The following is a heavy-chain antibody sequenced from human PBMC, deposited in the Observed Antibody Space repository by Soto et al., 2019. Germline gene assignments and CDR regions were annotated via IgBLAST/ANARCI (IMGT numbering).Heavy chain of an antibody. D-gene: IGHD3-16*01. Sequence: ASVKVSCKASGYTFTSYAMHWVRQAPGQRLEWMGWINAGNGNTKYSQKFQGRVTITRDTSASTAYMELSSLISEDTAVYYCARWGSGYNAFDIWGQGTMVTVSS. CDR1: GYTFTSYA. J-gene: IGHJ3*02. CDR2: INAGNGNT. CDR3: ARWGSGYNAFDI. V-gene: IGHV1-3*01.